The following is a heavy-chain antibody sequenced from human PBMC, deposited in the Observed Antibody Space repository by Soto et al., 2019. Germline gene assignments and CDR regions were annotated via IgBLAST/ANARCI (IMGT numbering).Heavy chain of an antibody. D-gene: IGHD3-16*01. CDR3: ASGGNWFDP. CDR1: GGSISNYY. CDR2: MYYNGNI. J-gene: IGHJ5*02. V-gene: IGHV4-59*01. Sequence: SSETMSLTCNVSGGSISNYYWTWVRQSPEKRLEWIGYMYYNGNINYNPSLKSRVTISIDTSKNQFSLTLKSVTAADTAVYYCASGGNWFDPWGQGVLVTSPQ.